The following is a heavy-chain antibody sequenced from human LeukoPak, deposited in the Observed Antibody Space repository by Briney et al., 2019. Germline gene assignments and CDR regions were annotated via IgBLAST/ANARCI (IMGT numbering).Heavy chain of an antibody. CDR1: GFTFSNYA. J-gene: IGHJ4*02. D-gene: IGHD7-27*01. CDR2: ISGSTGAT. V-gene: IGHV3-23*01. CDR3: TKDRWGPPVD. Sequence: PGGSLRLSCAASGFTFSNYAMSWVRQAPGRGLECVSGISGSTGATHYADSVKGRLSISRDNSKNTVDLQMNSLRAEDTAIYYCTKDRWGPPVDWGQGTLVTVSS.